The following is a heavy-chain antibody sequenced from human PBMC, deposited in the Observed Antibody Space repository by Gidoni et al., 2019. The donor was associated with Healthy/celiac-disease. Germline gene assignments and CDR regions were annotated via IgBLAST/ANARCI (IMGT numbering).Heavy chain of an antibody. CDR3: TTDSPQFITMISGRPPNDAFDI. D-gene: IGHD3-22*01. CDR1: GFTFSNAW. J-gene: IGHJ3*02. CDR2: IKSKTDGGTT. Sequence: EVQLVESGGGLVKPGGSLRLSCAVSGFTFSNAWMRWVRPAPGKGLEWVGRIKSKTDGGTTDYAAPVKGRFTISRDDSKNTLYLQMNSLKTEDTAVYYCTTDSPQFITMISGRPPNDAFDIWGQGTMVTVSS. V-gene: IGHV3-15*01.